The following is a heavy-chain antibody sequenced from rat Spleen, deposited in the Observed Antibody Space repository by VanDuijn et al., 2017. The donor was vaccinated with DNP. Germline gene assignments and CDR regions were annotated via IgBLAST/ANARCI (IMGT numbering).Heavy chain of an antibody. J-gene: IGHJ2*01. Sequence: EVQLVESGGGLVQPGRSLKLSCAASGFTFSNYYMAWVRQAPTKGLEWVASIANSGGNTYYRDSVKGRFTISRDNVKSTLYLQMDSLRSEDTATYYCATQTIRGPHYWGQGVMVTVSS. CDR3: ATQTIRGPHY. D-gene: IGHD4-3*01. CDR1: GFTFSNYY. CDR2: IANSGGNT. V-gene: IGHV5-25*01.